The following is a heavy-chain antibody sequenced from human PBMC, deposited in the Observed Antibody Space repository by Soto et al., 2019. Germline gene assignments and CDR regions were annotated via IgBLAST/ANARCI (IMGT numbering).Heavy chain of an antibody. V-gene: IGHV3-23*01. D-gene: IGHD4-4*01. CDR1: GFTFSSYG. Sequence: EVQLLESGGGLVQPGGSLRLSCAASGFTFSSYGMSWVRQAPGEGLEWVSGISGSGGSTYYADSVKGRLTISRDNSNNTLYLQMNSLRAEDTAVYYCAKAAGTVTTLYYYYYGMDVWGQVTTVTVSS. J-gene: IGHJ6*02. CDR2: ISGSGGST. CDR3: AKAAGTVTTLYYYYYGMDV.